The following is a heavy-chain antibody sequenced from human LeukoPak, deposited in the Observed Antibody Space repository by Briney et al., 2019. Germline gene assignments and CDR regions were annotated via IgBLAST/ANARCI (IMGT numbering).Heavy chain of an antibody. CDR1: GFTFDDYA. D-gene: IGHD1-1*01. Sequence: GRSLRLSCTASGFTFDDYAMHWVRQVPGKSPEWLATISWNSGSIGYADYVKGRFTISRDNSGNSVFLLMNDLRPDDTAMDFCAKDTTMALAYYYMDVWGKGTRVIVSS. CDR2: ISWNSGSI. J-gene: IGHJ6*03. CDR3: AKDTTMALAYYYMDV. V-gene: IGHV3-9*01.